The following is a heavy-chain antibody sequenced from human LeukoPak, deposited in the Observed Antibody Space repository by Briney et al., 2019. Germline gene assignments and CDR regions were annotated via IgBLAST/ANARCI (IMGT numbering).Heavy chain of an antibody. V-gene: IGHV3-23*01. CDR3: AKDYDILTGAGFDY. J-gene: IGHJ4*02. D-gene: IGHD3-9*01. Sequence: GGSLRLSCTASGFTFGDYAMSWVRQAPGKGLEWVPAISGSGGSTYYADSVKGRFTISRDNSKNTLYLQMNSLRAEDTAVYYCAKDYDILTGAGFDYWGQGTLVTVSS. CDR1: GFTFGDYA. CDR2: ISGSGGST.